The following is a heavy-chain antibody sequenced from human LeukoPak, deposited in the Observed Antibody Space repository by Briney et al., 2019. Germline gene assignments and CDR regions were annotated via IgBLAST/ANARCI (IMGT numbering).Heavy chain of an antibody. J-gene: IGHJ4*02. CDR3: ARGQWLLLSLPDY. CDR1: GFTFSSYG. D-gene: IGHD6-19*01. Sequence: GGSLRLSCAASGFTFSSYGMHWVRQAPGKGLEWVAFIRYDGNNKYYADSVKGRFTISRDNAKKSLYLQMKDLRAEDTAQYYCARGQWLLLSLPDYWGQGILVTVSS. CDR2: IRYDGNNK. V-gene: IGHV3-30*02.